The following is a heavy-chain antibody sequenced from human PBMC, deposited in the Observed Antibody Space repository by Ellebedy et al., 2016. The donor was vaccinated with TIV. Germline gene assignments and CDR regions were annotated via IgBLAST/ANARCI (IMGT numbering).Heavy chain of an antibody. CDR1: LGSISSHY. V-gene: IGHV4-59*11. CDR3: TYGVNSDAFDI. D-gene: IGHD4-23*01. J-gene: IGHJ3*02. Sequence: SETLSLTXTVSLGSISSHYWTWIRQSPGKGLEWIGYIYSSGSTKYNPSLKSRLTISADTSKKHFSLKLNSATAADTAVYYCTYGVNSDAFDIWGHGTMVTVSS. CDR2: IYSSGST.